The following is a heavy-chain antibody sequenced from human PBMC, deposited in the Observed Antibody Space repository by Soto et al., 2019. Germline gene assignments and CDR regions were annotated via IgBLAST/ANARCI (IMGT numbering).Heavy chain of an antibody. CDR3: ARLGVTVTSHYYYMDV. Sequence: PGESLKISCKGSGYIFTTYWIGWVRQMPGKGLEWMGVIYPGDSDTRYSPSFQGQVTISADKSITTAYLQWGSLKASDTAMYYCARLGVTVTSHYYYMDVWGKGTTVTVSS. CDR1: GYIFTTYW. J-gene: IGHJ6*03. D-gene: IGHD4-4*01. CDR2: IYPGDSDT. V-gene: IGHV5-51*01.